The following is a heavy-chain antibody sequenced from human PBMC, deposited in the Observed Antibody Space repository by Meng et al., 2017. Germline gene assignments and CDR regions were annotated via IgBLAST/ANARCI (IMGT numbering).Heavy chain of an antibody. Sequence: VPLVQSGVEVKKHGASGKASCKASGYTFTSYDINGLRQATGQGLEWMGWMNPNSGNTGYAQKFQGRVTMTRNTSISTAYMELSSLRSEDTAVYYCARGPNRWTGFDYWGQGTLVTVSS. CDR2: MNPNSGNT. CDR1: GYTFTSYD. D-gene: IGHD3/OR15-3a*01. CDR3: ARGPNRWTGFDY. J-gene: IGHJ4*02. V-gene: IGHV1-8*01.